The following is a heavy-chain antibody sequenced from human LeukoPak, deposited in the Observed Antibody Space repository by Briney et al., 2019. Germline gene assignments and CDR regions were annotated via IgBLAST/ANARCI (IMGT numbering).Heavy chain of an antibody. Sequence: PGRSLRLSCVLSGFTFDDYAMHWARQAPGRGLEWVSGISRSSGHLAYADSVKGRFTISRDNSKNTLYLQMNSLRAEDTAVYYCAKVFNRYCSTTSCYMAAFDIWGQGTMVTVSS. J-gene: IGHJ3*02. CDR2: ISRSSGHL. CDR1: GFTFDDYA. V-gene: IGHV3-9*01. D-gene: IGHD2-2*02. CDR3: AKVFNRYCSTTSCYMAAFDI.